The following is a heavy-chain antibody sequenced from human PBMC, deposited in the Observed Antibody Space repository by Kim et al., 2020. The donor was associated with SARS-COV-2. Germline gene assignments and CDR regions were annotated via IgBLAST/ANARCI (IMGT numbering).Heavy chain of an antibody. CDR1: GDSISSYY. D-gene: IGHD2-15*01. J-gene: IGHJ4*02. CDR3: ARGGGSLDY. Sequence: SETLSLTCTVSGDSISSYYWSWIRQPPGKGLEWIGHIFYSGSTNYKPSLKSRVIISVDTSKNQFSLKLRSVTAADTAVYYCARGGGSLDYWGQGTLVTVS. CDR2: IFYSGST. V-gene: IGHV4-59*01.